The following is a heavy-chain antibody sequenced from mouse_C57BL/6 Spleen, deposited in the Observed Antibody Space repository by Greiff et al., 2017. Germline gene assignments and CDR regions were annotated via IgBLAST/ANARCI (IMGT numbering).Heavy chain of an antibody. CDR1: GFTFSDYY. J-gene: IGHJ1*03. D-gene: IGHD1-1*01. V-gene: IGHV5-16*01. CDR3: ARDGTTVVAHWYFDV. CDR2: INYDGSST. Sequence: EVMLVESEGGLVQPGSSMKLSCTASGFTFSDYYMAWVRQVPEKGLEWVANINYDGSSTYYLDSLKSRFIISRDNAKNILYLQMSSLKSEDTATYYCARDGTTVVAHWYFDVWGTGTTATVSS.